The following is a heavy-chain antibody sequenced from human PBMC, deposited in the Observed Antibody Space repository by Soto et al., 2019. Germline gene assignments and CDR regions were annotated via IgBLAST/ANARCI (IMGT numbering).Heavy chain of an antibody. D-gene: IGHD3-3*01. J-gene: IGHJ6*02. V-gene: IGHV4-61*01. CDR1: GGSVSSGSYY. Sequence: QVQLQESGPGLVKPSETLSLTCTVSGGSVSSGSYYWSWIRQPPGKGLEWIGYIYYSGSTNYNPSLKSRVTISVDTSRNQFSLKLSSVTAADTAVYYCARDLAYYDFWSGADGGMDVWGQGTTVTVSS. CDR3: ARDLAYYDFWSGADGGMDV. CDR2: IYYSGST.